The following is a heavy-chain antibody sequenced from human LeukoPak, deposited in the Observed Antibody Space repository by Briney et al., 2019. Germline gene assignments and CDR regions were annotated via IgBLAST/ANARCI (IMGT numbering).Heavy chain of an antibody. J-gene: IGHJ3*02. Sequence: SQTLSLTCAVSGGSISSGGYYWSWFRQHPGKGLEWIGYIYYSGSTYYNPSLKSRVTISVDTSKNQFSLKLSSVTAADTAVYYCARDRGPATANAFDIWGQGTMVTVSS. CDR1: GGSISSGGYY. CDR3: ARDRGPATANAFDI. CDR2: IYYSGST. D-gene: IGHD1-26*01. V-gene: IGHV4-31*11.